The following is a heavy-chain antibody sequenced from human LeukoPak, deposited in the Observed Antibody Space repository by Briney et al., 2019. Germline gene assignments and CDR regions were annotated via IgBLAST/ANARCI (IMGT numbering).Heavy chain of an antibody. CDR1: GFTFSSYG. V-gene: IGHV3-33*01. CDR2: IWYDGSNK. Sequence: GGSLRLSRAASGFTFSSYGMHWVRQAPGKGLEWVAVIWYDGSNKYYADSVTGRFTISRDNSKNTLYLQMNSLRAEDTAVYYCARGANSLDYGDYGGDFDYWGQGTLVTVSS. CDR3: ARGANSLDYGDYGGDFDY. D-gene: IGHD4-17*01. J-gene: IGHJ4*02.